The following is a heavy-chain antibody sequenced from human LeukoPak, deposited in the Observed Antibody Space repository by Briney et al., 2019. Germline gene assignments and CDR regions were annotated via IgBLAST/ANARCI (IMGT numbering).Heavy chain of an antibody. CDR1: GGSISSGGYY. Sequence: SETLSLTCTVSGGSISSGGYYWSWIRQPPGKGLEWIGYIYHSGSTYYNPSLKSRVTISVDRSKNQFSLKLSSVTAADTAVYYCARLHPEHCSSTSCYNYMDVWGKGTTVTVSS. CDR3: ARLHPEHCSSTSCYNYMDV. D-gene: IGHD2-2*01. V-gene: IGHV4-30-2*01. CDR2: IYHSGST. J-gene: IGHJ6*03.